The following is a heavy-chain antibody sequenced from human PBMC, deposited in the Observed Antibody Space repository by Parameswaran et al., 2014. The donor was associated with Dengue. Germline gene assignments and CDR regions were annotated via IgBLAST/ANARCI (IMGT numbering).Heavy chain of an antibody. J-gene: IGHJ4*02. V-gene: IGHV4-39*01. Sequence: ASETLSLTCTVSGGSISTTHYYYVWVRQSPGRGLEWIGTIYKSGSTSYNSSLKSRVTMSVDTSNNRISLRLNSVTAADTAVYYCARHESGTMRDSWGQGTLVTVSS. CDR2: IYKSGST. CDR1: GGSISTTHYY. D-gene: IGHD1-26*01. CDR3: ARHESGTMRDS.